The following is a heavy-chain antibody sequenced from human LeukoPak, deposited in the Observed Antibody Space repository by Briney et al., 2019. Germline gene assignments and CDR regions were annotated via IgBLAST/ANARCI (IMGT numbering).Heavy chain of an antibody. V-gene: IGHV3-30-3*01. J-gene: IGHJ4*02. CDR3: ARGMGDGPGSFDPAPADY. D-gene: IGHD1-26*01. CDR2: XSYDGSNK. Sequence: XXXGXGLXXVXXXSYDGSNKYYADSVKGRFTISRDNSKNTLYLQMNSLRAEDTAVYYCARGMGDGPGSFDPAPADYWGQGTLVTVSS.